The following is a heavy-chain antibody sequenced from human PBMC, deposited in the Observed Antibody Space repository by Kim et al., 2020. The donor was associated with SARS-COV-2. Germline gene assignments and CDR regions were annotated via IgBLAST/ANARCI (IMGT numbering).Heavy chain of an antibody. CDR2: INHSGST. D-gene: IGHD3-10*01. V-gene: IGHV4-34*01. CDR3: ARGIPRRITMVRGVGGFDY. CDR1: GGSFSGYY. Sequence: SETLSLTCAVYGGSFSGYYLSWIRQPPGKGLEWIGEINHSGSTNYNPSFKSRVTISVDTSKNQFSLKLSSVTAADTAVYYCARGIPRRITMVRGVGGFDYWGQGTLVTVSS. J-gene: IGHJ4*02.